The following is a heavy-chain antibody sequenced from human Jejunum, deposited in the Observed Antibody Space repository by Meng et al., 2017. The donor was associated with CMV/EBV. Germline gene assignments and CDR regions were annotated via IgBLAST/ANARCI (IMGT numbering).Heavy chain of an antibody. D-gene: IGHD3-22*01. CDR2: INHSRGT. J-gene: IGHJ4*02. CDR1: GGSFGGYY. Sequence: VQFRQWGAGRLKPSETLSLTCAVYGGSFGGYYWSWIRQPPGKGLEWIGEINHSRGTKYNPSLKSRVTISADTSKNQFSLKLTSVTAADTAVYYCARGNYDSSGYYLDYWGQGTLVTVSS. V-gene: IGHV4-34*01. CDR3: ARGNYDSSGYYLDY.